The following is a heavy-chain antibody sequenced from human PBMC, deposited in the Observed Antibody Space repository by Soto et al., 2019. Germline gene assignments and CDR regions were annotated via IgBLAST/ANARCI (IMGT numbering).Heavy chain of an antibody. Sequence: EVQLLESGGGLVQPGGSLRLSCAASEFTFSSFVMSWVRQAPGKGLGWVSFFSGSGANTYYGDSAKGRFTISRDNSRDTLYLQMNSLRDEDTAIYYCLKRLGCRSTCYGLDYWGQGTLVTVSS. CDR1: EFTFSSFV. CDR2: FSGSGANT. V-gene: IGHV3-23*01. J-gene: IGHJ4*02. CDR3: LKRLGCRSTCYGLDY. D-gene: IGHD2-2*01.